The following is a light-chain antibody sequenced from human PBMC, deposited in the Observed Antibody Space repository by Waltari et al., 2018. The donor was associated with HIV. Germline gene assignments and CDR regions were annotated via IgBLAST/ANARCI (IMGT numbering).Light chain of an antibody. V-gene: IGLV2-14*03. CDR2: DVT. J-gene: IGLJ1*01. CDR1: NNDVGGYSY. CDR3: SSYTTDTTYV. Sequence: QSALTQPASVSGSPGQSITISCIGTNNDVGGYSYVSWYQLHPDRAPKPIIYDVTNRPSGISNRFSGSKSGTTASLTISGLQAEDEAEYYCSSYTTDTTYVLGTGTKVTVL.